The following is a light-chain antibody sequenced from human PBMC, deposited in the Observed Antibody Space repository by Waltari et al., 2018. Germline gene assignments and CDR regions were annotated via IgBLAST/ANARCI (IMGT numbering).Light chain of an antibody. Sequence: EIVMTQSPGTLSVSPGEGATLSCRASQSVSSKVAWYQQRPGQAPRLLIFGASTRATGIPARFSGSESGTEFTLTISSLQSEDSGVYFCQQYTTRPLTFGGGTKVEI. CDR2: GAS. J-gene: IGKJ4*01. CDR3: QQYTTRPLT. CDR1: QSVSSK. V-gene: IGKV3-15*01.